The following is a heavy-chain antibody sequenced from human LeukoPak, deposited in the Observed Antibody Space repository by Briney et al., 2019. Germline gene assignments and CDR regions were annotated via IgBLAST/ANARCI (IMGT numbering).Heavy chain of an antibody. CDR1: GFTFSDNY. CDR3: ARSVPDYTRFDY. D-gene: IGHD4-11*01. J-gene: IGHJ4*02. CDR2: IYSAGAT. V-gene: IGHV3-53*01. Sequence: GGSLRLSCAASGFTFSDNYMTWVRQAPGKGLEWVSSIYSAGATHYAESVKGRFTISRDNSRNTVFLQMNSLRADDTALYYCARSVPDYTRFDYWGQGALVTVSS.